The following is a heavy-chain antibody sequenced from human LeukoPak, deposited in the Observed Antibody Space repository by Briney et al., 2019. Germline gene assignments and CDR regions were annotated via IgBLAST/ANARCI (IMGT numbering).Heavy chain of an antibody. Sequence: GGSLRLSCAPSGFTFSSYAMIWVRQASGKGLEWGSAISGSGGSTYYADSVKGRFTISRDNSKNTLYLQMNSLRAEDTAVYYCAKDQMGGSGWPIDYWGQGTLVTVSS. CDR3: AKDQMGGSGWPIDY. CDR1: GFTFSSYA. J-gene: IGHJ4*02. CDR2: ISGSGGST. D-gene: IGHD6-19*01. V-gene: IGHV3-23*01.